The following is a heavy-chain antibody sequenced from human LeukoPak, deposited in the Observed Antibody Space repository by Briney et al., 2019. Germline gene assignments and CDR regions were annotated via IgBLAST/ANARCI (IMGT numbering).Heavy chain of an antibody. D-gene: IGHD1-1*01. V-gene: IGHV6-1*01. Sequence: PQTLSLTCAISGDSVSSNIASWNWIRQSPSRGLEWLGMTYYRSKWYNDYAVSVKSRITINPDTSKNQFSLQLNSVTPEDTAVYYCARVYNWNPAGALDIWGQGTVVTVSS. J-gene: IGHJ3*02. CDR1: GDSVSSNIAS. CDR2: TYYRSKWYN. CDR3: ARVYNWNPAGALDI.